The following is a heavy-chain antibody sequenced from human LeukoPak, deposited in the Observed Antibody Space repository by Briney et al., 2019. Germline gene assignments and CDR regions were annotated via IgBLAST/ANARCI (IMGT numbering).Heavy chain of an antibody. CDR1: GGSISSSSYY. D-gene: IGHD4-23*01. CDR3: ASLSGGNSVYCYYYYMDV. J-gene: IGHJ6*03. V-gene: IGHV4-39*07. CDR2: IYYSGST. Sequence: SETLSLTCTVSGGSISSSSYYWGWIRRPPGKGLEWIGSIYYSGSTYYNPSLKSRVTISVDTSKNQFSLKLSSVTAADTAVYYCASLSGGNSVYCYYYYMDVWGKGTTVTVSS.